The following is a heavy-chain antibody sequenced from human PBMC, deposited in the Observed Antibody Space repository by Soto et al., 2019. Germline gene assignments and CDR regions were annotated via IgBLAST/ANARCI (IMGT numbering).Heavy chain of an antibody. J-gene: IGHJ4*02. CDR3: MRDSGNYRTSN. V-gene: IGHV4-39*01. Sequence: QLQLQESGPRLVKPSETLSLTCTVSVGSISSSGNYWGWIRQPPGKGLEWIASISYGGSTYYNPSLKSRLTISADTSKNQFSLKLSSVTAADTAVYYCMRDSGNYRTSNWGQGTLVTVSS. D-gene: IGHD1-26*01. CDR2: ISYGGST. CDR1: VGSISSSGNY.